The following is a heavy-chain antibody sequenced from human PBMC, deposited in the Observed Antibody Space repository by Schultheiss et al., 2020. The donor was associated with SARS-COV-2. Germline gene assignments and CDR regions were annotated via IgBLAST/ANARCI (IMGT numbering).Heavy chain of an antibody. J-gene: IGHJ4*02. CDR3: ARVLSSSWHFDY. CDR1: EYTFTGYY. CDR2: INPNSGGT. V-gene: IGHV1-2*02. Sequence: ASVKVSCKASEYTFTGYYMHWVRQAPGQGLEWMGWINPNSGGTNYAQKFRGRVTMTRDTSISTAYMELSRLRSDDTAVYYCARVLSSSWHFDYWGQGTLVTVSS. D-gene: IGHD6-13*01.